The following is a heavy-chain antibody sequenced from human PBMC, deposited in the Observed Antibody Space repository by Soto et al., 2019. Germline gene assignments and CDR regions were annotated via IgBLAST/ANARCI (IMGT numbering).Heavy chain of an antibody. CDR1: GLTFSNYW. J-gene: IGHJ2*01. D-gene: IGHD2-21*02. CDR3: ATDGFCCAGDCDAHAYFDH. V-gene: IGHV3-74*01. CDR2: IHRDGTST. Sequence: EVQLVESGGGLVQPGGSLRLSCEASGLTFSNYWMHWVRQAPGRGLVWVSRIHRDGTSTSYADSVKGRVTISSCNAKKTDYLQMNLQLAMDTAMYECATDGFCCAGDCDAHAYFDHWGHGTLVTVSS.